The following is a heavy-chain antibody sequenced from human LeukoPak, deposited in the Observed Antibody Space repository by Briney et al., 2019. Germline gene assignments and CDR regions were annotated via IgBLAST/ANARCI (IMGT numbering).Heavy chain of an antibody. V-gene: IGHV1-2*04. CDR2: INPNSGGT. D-gene: IGHD3-10*01. Sequence: ASVNASCKASGYTFTVYYMHWVRQAPGQGLEWMGWINPNSGGTNYAQKFQGWVTMTRDTSISTAYMELSRLRSDDTAVYYCARGETGFGDFDYWGQGTLVTVSS. CDR1: GYTFTVYY. CDR3: ARGETGFGDFDY. J-gene: IGHJ4*02.